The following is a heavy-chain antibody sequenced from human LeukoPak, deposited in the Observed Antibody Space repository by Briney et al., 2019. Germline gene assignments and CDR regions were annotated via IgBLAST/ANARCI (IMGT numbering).Heavy chain of an antibody. J-gene: IGHJ4*02. Sequence: GASVKVSCKASGYTFTSYDINWVRQAPGQGLEWMGWINPNSGGTNYAQKFQGRVTMTRDTSISTAYMELSRLRSDDTAVYYCARGMYYDSSGYPPDYWGQGTLVTVSS. V-gene: IGHV1-2*02. D-gene: IGHD3-22*01. CDR1: GYTFTSYD. CDR2: INPNSGGT. CDR3: ARGMYYDSSGYPPDY.